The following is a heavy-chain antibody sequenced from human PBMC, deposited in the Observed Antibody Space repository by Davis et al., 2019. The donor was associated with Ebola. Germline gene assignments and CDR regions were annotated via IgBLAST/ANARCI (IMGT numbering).Heavy chain of an antibody. CDR3: AREVVGCSSTSCYAGNYYYYMDV. V-gene: IGHV1-18*04. Sequence: ASVKVSCKASGYTFTSYGISWVRQAPGQGLEWMGWISAYNGNTNYAQKLQGRVTMTTDTSTSTAYMELRSLRSDDTAVYYCAREVVGCSSTSCYAGNYYYYMDVWGKGTTVTVSS. CDR2: ISAYNGNT. D-gene: IGHD2-2*01. CDR1: GYTFTSYG. J-gene: IGHJ6*03.